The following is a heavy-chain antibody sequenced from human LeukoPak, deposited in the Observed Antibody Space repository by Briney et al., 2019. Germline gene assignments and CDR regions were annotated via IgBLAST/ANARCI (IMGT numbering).Heavy chain of an antibody. V-gene: IGHV3-30*04. D-gene: IGHD5-18*01. CDR1: GFTFSSYA. J-gene: IGHJ4*02. CDR3: ARDLGVGYSYGRGYFDY. CDR2: ISYDGSNK. Sequence: GGSLRLSCAASGFTFSSYAMHWVRQAPGKGLEWVAVISYDGSNKYYADSVKGRFTISRDNSKNTLYLQMNSLRAEDTAVYYCARDLGVGYSYGRGYFDYWGQGTLVTVSS.